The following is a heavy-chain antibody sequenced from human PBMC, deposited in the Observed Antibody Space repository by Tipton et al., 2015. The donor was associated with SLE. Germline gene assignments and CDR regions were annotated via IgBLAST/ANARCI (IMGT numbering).Heavy chain of an antibody. J-gene: IGHJ4*02. D-gene: IGHD3-16*02. CDR2: IYYSGST. CDR1: GGSISSADYY. V-gene: IGHV4-31*03. CDR3: ARHQLDYDYVWGSYRYFDY. Sequence: TLSLTCTVSGGSISSADYYWNWIRQHPGKGLEWIGYIYYSGSTYYNPSLKSRVIISVDTSKNQFSLKLNSVTAADTAVYYCARHQLDYDYVWGSYRYFDYWGQGILVTVSS.